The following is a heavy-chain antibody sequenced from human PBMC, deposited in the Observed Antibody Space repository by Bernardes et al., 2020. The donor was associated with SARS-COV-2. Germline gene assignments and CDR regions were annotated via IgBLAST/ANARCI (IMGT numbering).Heavy chain of an antibody. D-gene: IGHD3-22*01. CDR2: IHPLDSDT. V-gene: IGHV5-51*01. CDR3: GRGYYDPPAFSI. J-gene: IGHJ3*02. CDR1: EYSFTNYW. Sequence: GESLKISCKGSEYSFTNYWIGWVRQMPGKGLEWMGVIHPLDSDTRYSPSFQGQVTISADTSITTAYLQWSSLKASDTAMYYCGRGYYDPPAFSIWGQGTLVTVSS.